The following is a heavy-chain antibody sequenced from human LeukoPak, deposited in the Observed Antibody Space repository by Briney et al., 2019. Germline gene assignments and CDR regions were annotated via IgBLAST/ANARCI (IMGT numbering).Heavy chain of an antibody. CDR2: IFSGGGEI. D-gene: IGHD3-3*01. CDR1: GFTFSTFA. V-gene: IGHV3-23*01. CDR3: ARGADQDYYDFWSGSYYFDY. J-gene: IGHJ4*02. Sequence: PGGSLRLSCAASGFTFSTFAMIWVRQPPGKGLEWVSSIFSGGGEIHYADSVRGRFTISRDNSKSTLSLQMNSLRAEDTAVYYCARGADQDYYDFWSGSYYFDYWGQGTLVTVSS.